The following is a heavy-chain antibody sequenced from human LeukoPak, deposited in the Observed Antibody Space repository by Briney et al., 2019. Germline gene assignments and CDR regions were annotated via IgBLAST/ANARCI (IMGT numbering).Heavy chain of an antibody. CDR2: IYYSGST. J-gene: IGHJ2*01. D-gene: IGHD6-25*01. CDR3: ARQGGGFWYFDL. V-gene: IGHV4-59*08. Sequence: PSGTLSLTCTVSGGSISSYYWSWLRQPPGKGLEWIGYIYYSGSTNYNPSLKSRVTISVDTSKNQFSLKLSSVTAADTAVYYCARQGGGFWYFDLWGRGTLVTVSS. CDR1: GGSISSYY.